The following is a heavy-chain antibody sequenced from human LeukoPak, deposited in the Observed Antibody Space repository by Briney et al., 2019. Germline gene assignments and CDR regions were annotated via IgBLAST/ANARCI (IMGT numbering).Heavy chain of an antibody. CDR1: GYTFTSYD. D-gene: IGHD6-13*01. J-gene: IGHJ3*02. V-gene: IGHV1-8*01. CDR2: MNPDSGNT. Sequence: ASVKVSCKAPGYTFTSYDINWVRQATGQGLEWMGWMNPDSGNTGYAQKFQGRVTMTRNTSISTAYMELSSLRSEDTAVYYCARLAQPDDAFDIWGQGTMVTVSS. CDR3: ARLAQPDDAFDI.